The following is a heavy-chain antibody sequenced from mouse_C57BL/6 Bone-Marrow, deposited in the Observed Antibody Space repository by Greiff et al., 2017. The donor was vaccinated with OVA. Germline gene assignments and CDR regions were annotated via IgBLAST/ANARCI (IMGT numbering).Heavy chain of an antibody. CDR2: IYPSDSAT. Sequence: QVQLQQPGAELVRPGSSVKLSCKASGYTFTSYWMDWVKQRPGQGLEWIGNIYPSDSATHYNQKFKDKATLTVEKSSSTAYLQLSSLTSEDSAVYYCARRVDYYGSSYMYYFDDWGQGTTLTVSS. J-gene: IGHJ2*01. CDR3: ARRVDYYGSSYMYYFDD. CDR1: GYTFTSYW. V-gene: IGHV1-61*01. D-gene: IGHD1-1*01.